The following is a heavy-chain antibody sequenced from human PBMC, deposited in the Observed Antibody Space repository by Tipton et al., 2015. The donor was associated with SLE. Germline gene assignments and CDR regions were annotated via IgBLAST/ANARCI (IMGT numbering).Heavy chain of an antibody. D-gene: IGHD3-3*01. Sequence: QSGAEVKKPGASVKVSCKASGYTFTSYDINWVRQAPGQGLEWMGGIIPIFGTANYAQKFQGRVTITADESTSTAYMELSSLRSEDTAVYYCARSYDFWSGDPVDYWGQGTLVTVSS. CDR3: ARSYDFWSGDPVDY. CDR2: IIPIFGTA. J-gene: IGHJ4*02. CDR1: GYTFTSYD. V-gene: IGHV1-69*13.